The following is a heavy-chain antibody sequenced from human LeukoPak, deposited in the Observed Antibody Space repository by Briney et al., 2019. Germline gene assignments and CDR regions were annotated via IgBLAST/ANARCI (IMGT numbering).Heavy chain of an antibody. D-gene: IGHD1-7*01. CDR1: GYTFTSYA. CDR2: INAGNGNT. CDR3: ASPGITGTPLNY. V-gene: IGHV1-3*01. Sequence: ASVKVSCKASGYTFTSYAMHWVRQAPGQRLEWMGWINAGNGNTKYSQKFQGRVTITRDTSASTAYMELSSLRSEDTAVYYCASPGITGTPLNYWGQGTLVTVSS. J-gene: IGHJ4*02.